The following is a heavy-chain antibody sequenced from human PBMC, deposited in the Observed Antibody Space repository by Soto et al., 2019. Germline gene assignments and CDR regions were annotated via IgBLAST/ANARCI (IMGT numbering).Heavy chain of an antibody. V-gene: IGHV4-34*01. CDR2: INHSGST. D-gene: IGHD6-13*01. Sequence: SETLSLTCAVYGGSFSGYYWSWIRQPPGKGLEWIGEINHSGSTNYNPSLKSRVTISVDTSKNQFSLKLSSVTAADTAVYYCARVPKYGYSSPRPAYGMDVWGQGTTVTVSS. J-gene: IGHJ6*02. CDR3: ARVPKYGYSSPRPAYGMDV. CDR1: GGSFSGYY.